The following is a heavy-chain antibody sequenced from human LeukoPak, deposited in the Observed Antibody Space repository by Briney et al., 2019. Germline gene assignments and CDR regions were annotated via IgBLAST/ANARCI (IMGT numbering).Heavy chain of an antibody. J-gene: IGHJ3*02. CDR1: GFTFNSYS. CDR3: AKYIAAAANDAFDI. CDR2: ISSSSSTI. D-gene: IGHD6-13*01. V-gene: IGHV3-48*01. Sequence: GGSLRLSCAASGFTFNSYSMNWVRQAPGKGLEWVSYISSSSSTIYYADSVKGRFTISRDNSKNTLYLQMNSLRAEDTAVYYCAKYIAAAANDAFDIWGQGTMVTVSS.